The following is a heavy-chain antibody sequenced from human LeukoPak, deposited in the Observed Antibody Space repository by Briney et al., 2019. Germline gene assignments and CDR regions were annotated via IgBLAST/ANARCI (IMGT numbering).Heavy chain of an antibody. V-gene: IGHV3-7*01. CDR3: ARSRT. Sequence: AGGSLRLSCAASGFSFGSYWMSWVRQAPGKGLEWVANIRQDGSEKYYVDSVKGRFTISRDNAKNSLYLQMNSLRAEDTAVYYCARSRTWGQGTLVTVSS. CDR2: IRQDGSEK. CDR1: GFSFGSYW. J-gene: IGHJ5*02.